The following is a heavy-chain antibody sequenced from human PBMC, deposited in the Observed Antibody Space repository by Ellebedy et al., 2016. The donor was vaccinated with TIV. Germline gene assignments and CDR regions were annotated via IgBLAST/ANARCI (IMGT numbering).Heavy chain of an antibody. CDR2: IFYDGSA. V-gene: IGHV4-59*12. J-gene: IGHJ3*02. CDR1: DDSFDLSY. Sequence: SETLSLXXTVSDDSFDLSYWNWIRQPPGKGLEWIGYIFYDGSANYNPSLESRVSMSIDASNNLLSLRLKSVTAADTAIYYCARDRAPGSFDMWGQGTTVTVSS. D-gene: IGHD4/OR15-4a*01. CDR3: ARDRAPGSFDM.